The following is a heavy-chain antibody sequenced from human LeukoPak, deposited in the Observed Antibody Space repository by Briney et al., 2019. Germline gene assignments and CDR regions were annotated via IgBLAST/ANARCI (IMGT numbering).Heavy chain of an antibody. CDR1: GFTFTGYY. Sequence: ASVKVSCKTSGFTFTGYYIHWVRQAPGQGFEWIGWINPDSGGADYAQKFQGRVAMTRDTSISTVYMELNSLTSDDTAVYYCARDLDDSSGDDYWGQGTLVTVSS. J-gene: IGHJ4*02. V-gene: IGHV1-2*02. CDR2: INPDSGGA. D-gene: IGHD3-22*01. CDR3: ARDLDDSSGDDY.